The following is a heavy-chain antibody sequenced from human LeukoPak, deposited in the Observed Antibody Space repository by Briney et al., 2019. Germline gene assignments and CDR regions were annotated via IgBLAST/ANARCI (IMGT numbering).Heavy chain of an antibody. D-gene: IGHD3-22*01. J-gene: IGHJ4*02. Sequence: GGSLRLSCAASGFTFSSYSMNWVRQAPGKGLEWVAVISYDGSNKYYADSVKGRFTISRDNSKNTLYLQMNSLRAEDTAVYYCARDLTYDPTPQFDYWGQGTLVTVSS. CDR2: ISYDGSNK. V-gene: IGHV3-30*03. CDR3: ARDLTYDPTPQFDY. CDR1: GFTFSSYS.